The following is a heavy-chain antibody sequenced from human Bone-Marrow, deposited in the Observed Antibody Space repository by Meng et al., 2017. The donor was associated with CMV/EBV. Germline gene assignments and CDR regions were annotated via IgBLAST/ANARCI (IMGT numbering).Heavy chain of an antibody. CDR2: IKEDGSEK. V-gene: IGHV3-7*01. D-gene: IGHD3-10*01. CDR3: VRVSGTSSQYRPMDV. J-gene: IGHJ6*02. CDR1: EFTFSKSW. Sequence: GESLKISGAASEFTFSKSWMSWVRQAPGKGLEWVANIKEDGSEKFYVDSAKGRFTISRDNAKSSLFLEMNSLRAEDTAVYYCVRVSGTSSQYRPMDVWGQGTTVTVSS.